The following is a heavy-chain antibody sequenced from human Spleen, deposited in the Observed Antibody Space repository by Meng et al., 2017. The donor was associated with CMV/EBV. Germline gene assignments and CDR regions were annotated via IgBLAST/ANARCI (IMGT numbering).Heavy chain of an antibody. CDR3: ARYCGGTSCSVDYYYYYLDV. CDR2: IIPIFGTA. J-gene: IGHJ6*02. V-gene: IGHV1-69*05. D-gene: IGHD2-2*01. CDR1: GGTFSSYA. Sequence: SVKVSCKASGGTFSSYAISWVRQAPGQGLEWMGGIIPIFGTANYAQKFQGRVTITTDESTSTAYMELSSLRFEDTAVYYCARYCGGTSCSVDYYYYYLDVWGQGTTVTVSS.